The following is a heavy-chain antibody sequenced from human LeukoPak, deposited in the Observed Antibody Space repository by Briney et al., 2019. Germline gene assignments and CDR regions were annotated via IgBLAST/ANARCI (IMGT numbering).Heavy chain of an antibody. CDR1: GGSISSGGYY. J-gene: IGHJ2*01. D-gene: IGHD3-16*01. CDR3: ARVGSARCWYFDL. V-gene: IGHV4-31*02. CDR2: IHHSGST. Sequence: PSQTLSLTCTVSGGSISSGGYYLSWIRQQPGKSLEWIGYIHHSGSTYYNPSLKSRVTTSVDTSKNQFSLKLTSVTAADTAVYYCARVGSARCWYFDLWGRGTLVTVSS.